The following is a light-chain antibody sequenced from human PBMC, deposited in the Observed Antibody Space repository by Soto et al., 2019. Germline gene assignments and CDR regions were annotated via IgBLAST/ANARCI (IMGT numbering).Light chain of an antibody. J-gene: IGLJ1*01. CDR3: SSYTSSSTLENV. CDR2: EVS. Sequence: LTQPSSVSGSPGQSITISCTGTSSDVGGYNYVSWYQQHPGKAPKLMIYEVSNRPSGVSNRFSGSKSGNTASLTISGLQAEDEADYYCSSYTSSSTLENVFGTGTKVTVL. V-gene: IGLV2-14*01. CDR1: SSDVGGYNY.